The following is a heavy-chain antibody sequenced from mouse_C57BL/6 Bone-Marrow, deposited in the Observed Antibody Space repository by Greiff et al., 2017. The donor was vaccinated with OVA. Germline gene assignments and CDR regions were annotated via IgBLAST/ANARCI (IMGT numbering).Heavy chain of an antibody. V-gene: IGHV5-6*01. D-gene: IGHD2-3*01. CDR2: ISSGGSYT. CDR3: ASPDGNLYCYAMDY. J-gene: IGHJ4*01. Sequence: DVHLVESGGDLAKPGGSLKLSCAASGFTFSSYGMSWVRQTPDKRLEWVATISSGGSYTYYPDSVKGRFTISRDNAKNTLYLQMSSLKSEDTAMYYCASPDGNLYCYAMDYWGQGTSVTVSS. CDR1: GFTFSSYG.